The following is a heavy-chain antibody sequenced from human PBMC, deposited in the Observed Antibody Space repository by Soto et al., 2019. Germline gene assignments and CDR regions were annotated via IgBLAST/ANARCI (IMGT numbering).Heavy chain of an antibody. V-gene: IGHV3-21*01. CDR3: ARAPPHYMDV. CDR1: GFTCSSYS. CDR2: ISSSSSYI. Sequence: GGSLRLSCAASGFTCSSYSMNWVRQAPGKGLEWVSSISSSSSYIYYADSVKGRFTISRDSAKNSLYLQMNSLRAEDTAVYYCARAPPHYMDVWGKGTTVTVSS. J-gene: IGHJ6*03.